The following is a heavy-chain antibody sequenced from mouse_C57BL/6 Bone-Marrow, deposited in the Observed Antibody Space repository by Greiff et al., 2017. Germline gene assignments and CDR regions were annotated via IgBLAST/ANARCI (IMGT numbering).Heavy chain of an antibody. V-gene: IGHV5-6*01. CDR2: IGSGGSYT. CDR3: ARLIPYYLDY. CDR1: GFTFSSYG. Sequence: EVKLVESGGDLVKPGGSLKLSCAASGFTFSSYGMSWVRQTPDKRLEWVATIGSGGSYTYYPDSVKGRFSISRDNAKNALYLQMSSLKAEDTAMYYCARLIPYYLDYWGQGTTLTVSS. J-gene: IGHJ2*01.